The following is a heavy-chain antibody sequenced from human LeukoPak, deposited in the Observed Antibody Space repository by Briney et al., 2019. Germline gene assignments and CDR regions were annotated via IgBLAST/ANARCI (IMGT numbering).Heavy chain of an antibody. D-gene: IGHD1-26*01. CDR3: ARAGISGYFDY. CDR1: GGSFSGYY. J-gene: IGHJ4*02. Sequence: SETLSLACAVYGGSFSGYYWSWIRQPPGKGLEWIGEINHSGSTNYNPSLKSRVTIPVDTSKNQFSLKLSSVTAADTAVYYCARAGISGYFDYWGQGTLVTVSS. V-gene: IGHV4-34*01. CDR2: INHSGST.